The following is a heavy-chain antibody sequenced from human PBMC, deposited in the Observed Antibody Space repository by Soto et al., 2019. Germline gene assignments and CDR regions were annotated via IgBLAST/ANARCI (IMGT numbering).Heavy chain of an antibody. J-gene: IGHJ4*02. Sequence: GSLRLSCAASGFTFSNYCIHGVRQAPGKGLEWVAVISYDGINKYYADSVKGRFTISRDNSRNTLFLQMNSLSTEDTAVYYCAKAGTTHMTTVTPVDFWGQGTLVTVSS. CDR1: GFTFSNYC. CDR3: AKAGTTHMTTVTPVDF. D-gene: IGHD4-17*01. CDR2: ISYDGINK. V-gene: IGHV3-30*18.